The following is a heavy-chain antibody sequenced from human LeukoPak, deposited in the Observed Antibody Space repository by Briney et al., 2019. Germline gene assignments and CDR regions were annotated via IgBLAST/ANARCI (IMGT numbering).Heavy chain of an antibody. Sequence: SETLSLTCTVSGGSISSYYWSWIRQPPGKGLEWIGYIYTSGSTNYNPSLKSRVTISVDTSKNQFSLKLSSVTAADTAVYYCARHARRYCSSTSCYPWFDPWGQGTLVTVS. CDR1: GGSISSYY. CDR2: IYTSGST. CDR3: ARHARRYCSSTSCYPWFDP. D-gene: IGHD2-2*01. J-gene: IGHJ5*02. V-gene: IGHV4-4*09.